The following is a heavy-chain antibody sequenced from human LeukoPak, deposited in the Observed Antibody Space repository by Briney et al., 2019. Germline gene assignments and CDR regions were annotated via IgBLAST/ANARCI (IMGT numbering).Heavy chain of an antibody. CDR2: ISYDGSNK. D-gene: IGHD6-19*01. J-gene: IGHJ4*02. CDR3: ARVSVAGLNFDC. V-gene: IGHV3-30*03. CDR1: GFTFSSYG. Sequence: GGSLRLSCAASGFTFSSYGLHWVRQAPGKGLEWVAVISYDGSNKYYADSVKGRFTISRDNSKNTLYLQMNSLRAEDTAVYYCARVSVAGLNFDCWGQGTLVTVSS.